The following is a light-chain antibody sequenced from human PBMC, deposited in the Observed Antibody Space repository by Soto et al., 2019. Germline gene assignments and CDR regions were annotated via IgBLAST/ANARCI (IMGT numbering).Light chain of an antibody. CDR2: GAS. CDR3: QQYGSSLGVT. V-gene: IGKV3-20*01. J-gene: IGKJ4*01. CDR1: QSVSSSY. Sequence: EIGLTQSPGTLSLSPGERATRSCRASQSVSSSYLAWYQQKPGQAPRLLIYGASSRATGIPDRFSGSGSGTDFTLTSSRLEPEDFAVYYCQQYGSSLGVTFGGGNKVEIK.